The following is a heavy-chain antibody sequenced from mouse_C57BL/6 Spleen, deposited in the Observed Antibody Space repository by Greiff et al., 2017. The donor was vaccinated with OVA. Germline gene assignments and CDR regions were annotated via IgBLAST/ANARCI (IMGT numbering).Heavy chain of an antibody. J-gene: IGHJ2*01. CDR3: ARGSSLYFDY. CDR1: GFTFSDYY. Sequence: EVQLVESEGGLVQPGSSMKLSCTASGFTFSDYYMAWVRQVPEKGLEWVANINYDGSSTYYLDSLKSRFIISRDNAKNILYLQMSSLKSEDTATYYCARGSSLYFDYWGQGTTLTVSS. CDR2: INYDGSST. D-gene: IGHD1-1*01. V-gene: IGHV5-16*01.